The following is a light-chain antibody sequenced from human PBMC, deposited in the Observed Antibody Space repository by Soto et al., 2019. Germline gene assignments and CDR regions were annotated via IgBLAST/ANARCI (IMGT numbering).Light chain of an antibody. CDR3: QQYNNWPPWT. Sequence: EIVMTQSPAALSVSPGERGTLSCRASQSVGSSLAWYQQRPGQAPRLLIYGASTRATGIPARFSGSGSGTEFTLTISSLQSEDFGVYYCQQYNNWPPWTFGQGTKVDI. CDR2: GAS. V-gene: IGKV3-15*01. CDR1: QSVGSS. J-gene: IGKJ1*01.